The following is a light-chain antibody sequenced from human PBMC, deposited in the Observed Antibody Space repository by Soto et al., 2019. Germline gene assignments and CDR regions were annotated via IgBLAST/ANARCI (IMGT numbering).Light chain of an antibody. Sequence: NFMLTQPHSVSESPGKTVTISCTRSSGSIASNYVQWYQQRPGSAPTTVIYEDNQRPSGVPDRFSGSIDSSSNSASLTISGLKTEDEADYYCQSYDSSNNVFGSGTQLTLL. CDR3: QSYDSSNNV. CDR2: EDN. CDR1: SGSIASNY. J-gene: IGLJ6*01. V-gene: IGLV6-57*04.